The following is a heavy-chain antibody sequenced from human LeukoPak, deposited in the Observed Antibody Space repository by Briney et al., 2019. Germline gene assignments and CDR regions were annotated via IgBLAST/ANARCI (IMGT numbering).Heavy chain of an antibody. CDR1: GFTFSSYW. D-gene: IGHD2-2*01. CDR3: ARVPAADYYYYYYVDV. Sequence: PGGSLRLSCAASGFTFSSYWMSWVRQAPGKGLEWVANIKQDGSEKYYVDSVKGRLTISRDNAKNSLYLQMNSLRAEDTAVYYCARVPAADYYYYYYVDVWGKGTTVTVSS. V-gene: IGHV3-7*01. J-gene: IGHJ6*03. CDR2: IKQDGSEK.